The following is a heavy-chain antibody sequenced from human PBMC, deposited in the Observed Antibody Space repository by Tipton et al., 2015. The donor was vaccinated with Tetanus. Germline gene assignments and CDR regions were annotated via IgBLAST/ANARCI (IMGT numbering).Heavy chain of an antibody. CDR2: ISYSGST. Sequence: TLSLTCTVSGGSVRSGSYYWNWIRQPPGKGLEWIGYISYSGSTNSNYSLKSRITISQDTSKNQFSLKLTSVTAADTAVYYCARADYNLARKGPFDSWGQGTQVIVS. V-gene: IGHV4-61*01. D-gene: IGHD3-3*01. CDR3: ARADYNLARKGPFDS. J-gene: IGHJ4*02. CDR1: GGSVRSGSYY.